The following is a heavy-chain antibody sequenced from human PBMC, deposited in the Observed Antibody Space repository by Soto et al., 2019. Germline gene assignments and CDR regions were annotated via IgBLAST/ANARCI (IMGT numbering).Heavy chain of an antibody. CDR2: IYSGGST. Sequence: GGSLRLSCAASGFTVSSNYMIWVRQAPGKGLEWVSVIYSGGSTYYADSVKGRFTISRDNSTNTLYLQMNSLRADDTAVYYCARVPYYYGTYYFDYWGQGTLVTVSS. CDR1: GFTVSSNY. D-gene: IGHD3-10*01. J-gene: IGHJ4*02. V-gene: IGHV3-53*01. CDR3: ARVPYYYGTYYFDY.